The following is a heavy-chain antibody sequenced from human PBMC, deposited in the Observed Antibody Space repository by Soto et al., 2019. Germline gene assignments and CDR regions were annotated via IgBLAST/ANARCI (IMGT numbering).Heavy chain of an antibody. CDR1: GGSISSGDYY. J-gene: IGHJ4*02. Sequence: SETLSLTCTVSGGSISSGDYYWSWIRQPPGKGLEWIGYIYYSGSTYYNPSLKSRVTISVDTSKNQLSLKLSSVTAADTAVYYCARGIGSSWFEYYFDYWGQGTLVTVSS. D-gene: IGHD6-13*01. V-gene: IGHV4-30-4*01. CDR3: ARGIGSSWFEYYFDY. CDR2: IYYSGST.